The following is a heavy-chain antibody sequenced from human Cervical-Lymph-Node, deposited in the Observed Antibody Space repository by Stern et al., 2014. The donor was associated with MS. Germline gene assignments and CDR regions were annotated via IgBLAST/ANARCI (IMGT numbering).Heavy chain of an antibody. CDR1: GFTFGDHS. CDR3: ARGGAFDYTDY. Sequence: VQLEESGGGLVQPGRSLRLSCTASGFTFGDHSMSWFRQAPGKGLEWVGSIRSKAYGGTTEYAASVKGRFSISRDDSERITYLQMNSLKTGDAAVYYCARGGAFDYTDYWGQGLLVTVSS. CDR2: IRSKAYGGTT. D-gene: IGHD3-3*01. J-gene: IGHJ4*02. V-gene: IGHV3-49*03.